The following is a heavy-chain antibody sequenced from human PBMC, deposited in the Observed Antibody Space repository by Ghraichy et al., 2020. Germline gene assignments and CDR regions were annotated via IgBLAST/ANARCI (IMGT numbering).Heavy chain of an antibody. CDR3: ITEDSGSPENFQLRSDY. CDR2: IKSKTDGGTT. J-gene: IGHJ4*02. Sequence: GGSLRLSCAASGFTFSNAWMSWVRQAPGKGLEWVGRIKSKTDGGTTDYAAPVKGRFTISRDDSKNTLYLQMNSLKTEDTAVYYCITEDSGSPENFQLRSDYWGQGTLVTVSS. D-gene: IGHD1-26*01. CDR1: GFTFSNAW. V-gene: IGHV3-15*01.